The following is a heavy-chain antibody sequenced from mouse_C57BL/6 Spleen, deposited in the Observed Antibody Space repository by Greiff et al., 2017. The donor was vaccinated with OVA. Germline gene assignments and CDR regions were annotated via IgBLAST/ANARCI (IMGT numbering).Heavy chain of an antibody. Sequence: EVKLMVSGGGLVKPGGSLKLSCADSGFTFSDYGMHWVRQAPEKGLEWVAYISSGSSTIYYAATVKGRFTISRDNAKKTLFLQMTSLRSEDTAMYYCARRWDDYAMDYWGQGTSVTVSS. CDR3: ARRWDDYAMDY. CDR1: GFTFSDYG. J-gene: IGHJ4*01. CDR2: ISSGSSTI. D-gene: IGHD4-1*01. V-gene: IGHV5-17*01.